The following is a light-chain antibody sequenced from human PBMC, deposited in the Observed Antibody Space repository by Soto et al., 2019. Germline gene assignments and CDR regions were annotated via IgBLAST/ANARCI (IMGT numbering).Light chain of an antibody. V-gene: IGKV3-20*01. CDR2: GAS. CDR3: QQYGSSRT. CDR1: QSVSNNY. J-gene: IGKJ1*01. Sequence: EIVLTQSPGTLSLSPGERATLSCRASQSVSNNYLAWYQQKPGQAPRLLIYGASSRATGIPDRFSGSGSGTDFTITISRLEPEDFAVYYCQQYGSSRTFGQGTKVEIK.